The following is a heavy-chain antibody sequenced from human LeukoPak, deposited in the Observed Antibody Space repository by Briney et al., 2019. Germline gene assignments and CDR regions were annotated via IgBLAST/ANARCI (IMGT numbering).Heavy chain of an antibody. D-gene: IGHD4-17*01. V-gene: IGHV4-39*01. CDR3: ASHYGP. J-gene: IGHJ5*02. CDR1: GGSISSSYYY. Sequence: SETLSLTCTVSGGSISSSYYYWGWIRQPPGTGLEWIGSIYSSGSTYYNPSLKSRVTISVDTSKNQFSLKLTSVTAADTAVYYCASHYGPWGQGTLVTVSS. CDR2: IYSSGST.